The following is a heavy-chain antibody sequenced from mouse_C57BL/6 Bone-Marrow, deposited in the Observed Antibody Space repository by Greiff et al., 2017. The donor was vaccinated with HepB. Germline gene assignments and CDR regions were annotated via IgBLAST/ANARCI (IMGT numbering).Heavy chain of an antibody. CDR1: GYTFTDYE. V-gene: IGHV1-15*01. CDR3: TRHGYFPMDY. CDR2: IDPETGGT. J-gene: IGHJ4*01. Sequence: VQLQQSGAELVRPGASVTLSCKASGYTFTDYEMHWVKQTPVHGLEWIGAIDPETGGTAYNQKFKGKAILTADKSSSTAYMELRSLTSEDSAVYYCTRHGYFPMDYWGQGTSVTVSS. D-gene: IGHD2-3*01.